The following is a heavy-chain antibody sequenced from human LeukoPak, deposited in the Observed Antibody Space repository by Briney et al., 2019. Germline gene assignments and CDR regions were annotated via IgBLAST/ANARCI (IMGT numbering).Heavy chain of an antibody. J-gene: IGHJ5*02. CDR3: ARGEDYVWGSYRPQRFDP. CDR1: DDSISSNNYY. Sequence: SETLSLTCSVSDDSISSNNYYWGWIRQPPGKGLEWIGSTYYSGTTHYNPSLKSRVTISVDTSKNQFSLKLSSVTAADTAVYYCARGEDYVWGSYRPQRFDPWGQGTLVTVSS. D-gene: IGHD3-16*02. V-gene: IGHV4-39*07. CDR2: TYYSGTT.